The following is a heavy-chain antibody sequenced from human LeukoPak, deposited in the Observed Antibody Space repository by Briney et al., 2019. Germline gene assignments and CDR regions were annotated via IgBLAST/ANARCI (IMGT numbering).Heavy chain of an antibody. CDR3: GRGIRWDSSTYRTPIES. J-gene: IGHJ4*02. D-gene: IGHD6-13*01. CDR2: VFNSENT. V-gene: IGHV4-59*01. Sequence: SETLSLTCTVSGGSISDYFWSWIRQPPGKGLEWIGYVFNSENTNYNPSLKSRVTMSADRSRNQISLDLRSVTAADTAVYYCGRGIRWDSSTYRTPIESWGQGTLVSVSS. CDR1: GGSISDYF.